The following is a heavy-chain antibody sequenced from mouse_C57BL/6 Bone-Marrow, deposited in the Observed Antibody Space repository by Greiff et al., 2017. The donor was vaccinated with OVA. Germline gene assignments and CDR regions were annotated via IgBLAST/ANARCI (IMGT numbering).Heavy chain of an antibody. CDR1: GFTFSDYG. Sequence: DVKLVESGGGLVKPGGSLKLSCAASGFTFSDYGMHWVRQAPEKGLEWVAYISSGSSTIYYADTVKGRFTISRDNAKNTLFLQMTSLRSEDTAMYYCARRENLAWFAYWGQGTLVTVSA. CDR3: ARRENLAWFAY. V-gene: IGHV5-17*01. CDR2: ISSGSSTI. J-gene: IGHJ3*01.